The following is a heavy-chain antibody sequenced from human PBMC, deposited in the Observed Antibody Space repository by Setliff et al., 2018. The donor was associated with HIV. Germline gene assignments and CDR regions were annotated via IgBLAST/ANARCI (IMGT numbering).Heavy chain of an antibody. CDR2: ISSSGETI. V-gene: IGHV3-48*03. CDR3: ARWGLPYGIDA. Sequence: PGGSLRLSCAASGFRINNYDMNWVRQAPGKGLEWISHISSSGETIYYADSVRGRFTISRDNAENSLYLQMISLRAEDTAVYYCARWGLPYGIDAWGQGTLVTVSS. J-gene: IGHJ4*02. CDR1: GFRINNYD. D-gene: IGHD3-16*01.